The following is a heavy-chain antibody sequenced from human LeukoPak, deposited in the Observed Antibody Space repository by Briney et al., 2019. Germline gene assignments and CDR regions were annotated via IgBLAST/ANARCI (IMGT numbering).Heavy chain of an antibody. V-gene: IGHV4-34*01. CDR2: INHSGST. J-gene: IGHJ4*01. D-gene: IGHD3-16*01. CDR1: GGSFSGYY. Sequence: SETLSLTCAVYGGSFSGYYWSWIRQPPGKGLEWIGEINHSGSTNYNPSLKSRVTILVDTSKNQFSLKLSSVTAADTAVYYCARTLRVQYFDYWGQEPWSPSPQ. CDR3: ARTLRVQYFDY.